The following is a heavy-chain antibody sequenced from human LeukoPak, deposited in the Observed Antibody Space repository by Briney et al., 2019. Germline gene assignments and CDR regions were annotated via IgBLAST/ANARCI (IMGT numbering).Heavy chain of an antibody. V-gene: IGHV3-20*01. CDR1: GFTFDDYG. CDR2: INWNGGSK. D-gene: IGHD3-22*01. J-gene: IGHJ4*02. CDR3: ARGDAGYYDSSGYPSDY. Sequence: GGSLRLSCAASGFTFDDYGMSWVRQAPGKGLEWVSGINWNGGSKGYADFVKGRFTISRDNAKNSLYLQMNSLRAEDTALYDGARGDAGYYDSSGYPSDYWGQGTLVTVSS.